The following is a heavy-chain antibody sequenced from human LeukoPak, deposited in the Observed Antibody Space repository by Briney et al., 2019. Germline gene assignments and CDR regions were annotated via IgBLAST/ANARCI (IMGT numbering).Heavy chain of an antibody. CDR3: ARVTQTDYDFDY. J-gene: IGHJ4*02. V-gene: IGHV1-18*01. D-gene: IGHD4-17*01. CDR1: GSTFTSYG. CDR2: ISAYNGNT. Sequence: GASVKVSCKASGSTFTSYGISWVREAPGQGLEWMGWISAYNGNTDYAQKLQGRVTMTTDTSTSTAYMELRSLRSDDTAVYYCARVTQTDYDFDYWGQGTLVTVSS.